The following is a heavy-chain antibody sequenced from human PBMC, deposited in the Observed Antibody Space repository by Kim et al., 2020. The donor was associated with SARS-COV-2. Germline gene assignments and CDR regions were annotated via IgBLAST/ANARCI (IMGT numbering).Heavy chain of an antibody. CDR3: ATLKYF. J-gene: IGHJ4*02. CDR1: GFTFSNYW. Sequence: GGSLRLSCVASGFTFSNYWMDWVRQTPGKGLEWVANIRGDASEKNYVDSVKGRFTISRDNVKNSVYLQMNSQRAEDTAVYYCATLKYFWGQGILVTVSS. CDR2: IRGDASEK. V-gene: IGHV3-7*01.